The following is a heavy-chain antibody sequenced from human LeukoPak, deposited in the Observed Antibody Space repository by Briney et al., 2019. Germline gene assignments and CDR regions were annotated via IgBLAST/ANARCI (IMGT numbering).Heavy chain of an antibody. V-gene: IGHV4-34*01. CDR3: ARENGYYYGSGSYRPSYYYYGMDV. Sequence: SETLSLTCAVYGWSFSGYYWSWIRQPPGKGLEWIGEINHSGSTNYNPSLKSRVTISVDTSKNQFSLKLSSVTAADTAVYYCARENGYYYGSGSYRPSYYYYGMDVWGKGTTVTVSS. J-gene: IGHJ6*04. CDR1: GWSFSGYY. CDR2: INHSGST. D-gene: IGHD3-10*01.